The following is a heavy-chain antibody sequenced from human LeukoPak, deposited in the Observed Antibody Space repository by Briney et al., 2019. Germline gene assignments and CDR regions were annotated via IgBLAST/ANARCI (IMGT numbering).Heavy chain of an antibody. CDR1: GFIFNNYA. V-gene: IGHV3-9*01. J-gene: IGHJ4*02. D-gene: IGHD1-26*01. CDR2: ISWNSGTI. Sequence: GGSLRLSCAGSGFIFNNYAMHWVRQPPGKGLEWVSGISWNSGTIDYADSVRGRFTISRDNAKNSLYLQMDSLRAEDTAVYYCAKDPLSEWELRDYWGQGTLVTVSS. CDR3: AKDPLSEWELRDY.